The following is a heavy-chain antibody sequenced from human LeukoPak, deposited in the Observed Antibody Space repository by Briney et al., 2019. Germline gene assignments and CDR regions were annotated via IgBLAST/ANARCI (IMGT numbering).Heavy chain of an antibody. CDR2: MNPNSGNT. V-gene: IGHV1-8*03. CDR1: GYTFTSYD. D-gene: IGHD6-13*01. Sequence: SVKVSCKASGYTFTSYDINWVRQATGQGLEWMGWMNPNSGNTGYAQKFQGRVTITRNTSISTAYMELSSLRSEDTAVYYCARGGYSSPYTSYYYYMDVWGKGTTVAVSS. CDR3: ARGGYSSPYTSYYYYMDV. J-gene: IGHJ6*03.